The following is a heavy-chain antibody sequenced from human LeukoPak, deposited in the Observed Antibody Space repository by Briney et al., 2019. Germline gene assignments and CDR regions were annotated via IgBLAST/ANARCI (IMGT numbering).Heavy chain of an antibody. CDR1: GFTFSSYG. CDR2: ISGSGGST. J-gene: IGHJ4*02. D-gene: IGHD6-6*01. CDR3: AKGRIAARPGDY. V-gene: IGHV3-23*01. Sequence: PGRSLRLSCAASGFTFSSYGMHWVRQAPGKGLEWVSAISGSGGSTYYADSVKGRFTISRDNSKNTLYLQMNSLRAEDTAVYYCAKGRIAARPGDYWGQGTLVTVSS.